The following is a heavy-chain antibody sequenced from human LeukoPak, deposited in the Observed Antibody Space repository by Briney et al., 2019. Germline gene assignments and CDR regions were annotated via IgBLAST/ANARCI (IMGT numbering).Heavy chain of an antibody. V-gene: IGHV1-8*01. CDR1: GYTFTSYD. J-gene: IGHJ4*02. CDR2: MNPNSGNT. CDR3: ARPRYSSGWYVY. Sequence: ASVKDSCKASGYTFTSYDINWVRQATGQGLEWMGWMNPNSGNTSYAQKFQGRVTMTRNTPISTAYMELSSLRSEDTAVYYCARPRYSSGWYVYWGQGTLVTVSS. D-gene: IGHD6-19*01.